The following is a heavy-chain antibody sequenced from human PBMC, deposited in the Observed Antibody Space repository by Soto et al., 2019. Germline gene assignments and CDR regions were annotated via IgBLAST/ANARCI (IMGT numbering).Heavy chain of an antibody. Sequence: QVTLKESGPVLVKPPETLTLTCSVSGFSLSNATMGVSWIRQPPGKALEWLAHIFSNDEKSYSTSLKSRLTFSRDTSKTQVVLTMTNMDPVDTATYYCARVLRYYDILAGYFPYYFDYWGQGTLVTVSS. V-gene: IGHV2-26*01. J-gene: IGHJ4*02. CDR1: GFSLSNATMG. CDR2: IFSNDEK. D-gene: IGHD3-9*01. CDR3: ARVLRYYDILAGYFPYYFDY.